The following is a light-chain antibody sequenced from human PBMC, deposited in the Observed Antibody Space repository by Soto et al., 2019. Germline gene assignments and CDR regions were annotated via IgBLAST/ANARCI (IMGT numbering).Light chain of an antibody. V-gene: IGKV3-15*01. J-gene: IGKJ1*01. CDR1: QSVSSK. CDR3: QQYNKWPWT. CDR2: GAS. Sequence: EMVMTQSPATLSVSPGERATLSCRASQSVSSKLGWYQEKPGQAPRLLIYGASARATGIPARFSGSGSGTEFTLTISSLQSEDFAVYYCQQYNKWPWTLGQGTKVDIK.